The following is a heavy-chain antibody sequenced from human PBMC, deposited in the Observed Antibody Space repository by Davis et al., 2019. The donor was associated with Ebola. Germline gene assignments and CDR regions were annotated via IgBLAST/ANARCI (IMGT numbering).Heavy chain of an antibody. Sequence: ASVKVSCKASGYIFTSYGISWVRQAPGQGLEWMGWISGYNGNTNYAQKYRGRVTMTTDTSTGTAYMELRSLRSDDTAVYFCARTSIVGTTTTASDIWGQGTMVTVSS. V-gene: IGHV1-18*01. D-gene: IGHD1-26*01. CDR1: GYIFTSYG. CDR2: ISGYNGNT. CDR3: ARTSIVGTTTTASDI. J-gene: IGHJ3*02.